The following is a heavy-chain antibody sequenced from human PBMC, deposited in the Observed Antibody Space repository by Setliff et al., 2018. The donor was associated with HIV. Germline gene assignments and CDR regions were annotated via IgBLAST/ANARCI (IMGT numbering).Heavy chain of an antibody. J-gene: IGHJ6*02. D-gene: IGHD6-13*01. V-gene: IGHV1-3*04. Sequence: ASVKVSCKAFGDTVTGHSIHWVRQAPGQRLEWMGWLNTGNGKTKYSQRFQDRVTFTRDTSARTAYMELRSLRSEDSAVYYCARDISSWSLRRGGTKKYSYYGMDVWGQGTTVTVSS. CDR3: ARDISSWSLRRGGTKKYSYYGMDV. CDR2: LNTGNGKT. CDR1: GDTVTGHS.